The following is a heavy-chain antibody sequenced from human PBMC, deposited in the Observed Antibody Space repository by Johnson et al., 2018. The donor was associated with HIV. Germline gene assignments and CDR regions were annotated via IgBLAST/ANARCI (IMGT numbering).Heavy chain of an antibody. CDR3: YSSGYYYGDAFDI. D-gene: IGHD3-22*01. J-gene: IGHJ3*02. Sequence: QVQLVESGGGVVQPGRSLRLSCVGSGFTFSSYGMHWVRQAPGKGLEWVAVIASGGGHEVYADSVRGPFTISRDNSKSTLYLQMNSLRAEDTAVFYCYSSGYYYGDAFDIWGQGTMVTVSS. CDR2: IASGGGHE. CDR1: GFTFSSYG. V-gene: IGHV3-30*03.